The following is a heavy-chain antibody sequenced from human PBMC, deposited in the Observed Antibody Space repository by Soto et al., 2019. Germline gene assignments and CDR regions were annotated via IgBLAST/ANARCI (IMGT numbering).Heavy chain of an antibody. CDR2: INTGSGNT. CDR1: GYTFSTYT. Sequence: PSVKVSCKAAGYTFSTYTMNWVRQAPGQSLEWMGWINTGSGNTKYSQNFQGRVSITRDTSASTVYMELTGLKSEDTAMYYCARDTETLGPRANDALDIWGQ. J-gene: IGHJ3*02. V-gene: IGHV1-3*04. D-gene: IGHD3-3*02. CDR3: ARDTETLGPRANDALDI.